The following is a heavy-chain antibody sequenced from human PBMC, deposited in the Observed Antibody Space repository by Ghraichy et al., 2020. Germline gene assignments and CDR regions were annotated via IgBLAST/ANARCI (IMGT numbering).Heavy chain of an antibody. D-gene: IGHD1-26*01. J-gene: IGHJ4*02. CDR3: ARSSGSYLYTALFDY. CDR1: GGSISSYY. CDR2: IYTSGST. Sequence: SETLSLTCTVSGGSISSYYWSWIRQPAGKGLEWIGRIYTSGSTNYNPSLKSRVTMSVDTSKNQFSLKLSSVTAADTAVYYCARSSGSYLYTALFDYWGQGTLVTVSS. V-gene: IGHV4-4*07.